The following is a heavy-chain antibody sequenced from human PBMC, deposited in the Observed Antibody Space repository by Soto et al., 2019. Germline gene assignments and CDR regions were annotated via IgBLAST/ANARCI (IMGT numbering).Heavy chain of an antibody. Sequence: GGSLRLSCAASGFTVSGMFMNWVRQAPGKGLEWVSVISGSGGSTYYADPVKGRFTISRDNSKNTLYLQMNSLRAEDTAVYYCAKGGSSRIDYYYVMDVWGQGTTVTVSS. CDR3: AKGGSSRIDYYYVMDV. V-gene: IGHV3-23*01. J-gene: IGHJ6*02. CDR2: ISGSGGST. D-gene: IGHD6-13*01. CDR1: GFTVSGMF.